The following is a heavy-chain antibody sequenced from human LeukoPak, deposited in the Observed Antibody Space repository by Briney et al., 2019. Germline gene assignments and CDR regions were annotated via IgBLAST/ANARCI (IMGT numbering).Heavy chain of an antibody. CDR1: GFTFSSYA. V-gene: IGHV3-23*01. J-gene: IGHJ4*02. CDR2: ISGSGGST. Sequence: PGGSLRLSCAASGFTFSSYAVSWVRQAPGKGLEWVSGISGSGGSTNYADSVKGRFTISRDISKNTLYLQMDSLSAEDTAVYYCARDRVNWNDVGGLFDYWGQGTLVTVSS. D-gene: IGHD1-1*01. CDR3: ARDRVNWNDVGGLFDY.